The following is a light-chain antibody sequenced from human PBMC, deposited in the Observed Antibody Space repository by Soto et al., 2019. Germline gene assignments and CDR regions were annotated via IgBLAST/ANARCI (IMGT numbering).Light chain of an antibody. CDR2: KAS. V-gene: IGKV1-5*03. CDR3: QQDESFPRT. J-gene: IGKJ1*01. Sequence: DIQMTQSPSTLSASVGDRVTITCRASQSINNYLAWYQQKPGKAPKLLIYKASTLERGVPARFSGSGSGTEFTLSISSLQPDDFATYYCQQDESFPRTFGQGTKVEIK. CDR1: QSINNY.